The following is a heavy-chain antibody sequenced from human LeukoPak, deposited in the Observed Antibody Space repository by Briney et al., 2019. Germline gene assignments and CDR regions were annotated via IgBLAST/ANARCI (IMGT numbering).Heavy chain of an antibody. CDR3: ARGRQSLAAAGPGYYYGMDV. J-gene: IGHJ6*02. Sequence: PGGSLRLSCAASGFTVSSNYMSWVRQAPGKGLERVSVIYSGGSTYHADSVKGRFTISRDNSKNTLYLQMNSLRAEDTAVYYCARGRQSLAAAGPGYYYGMDVWGQGTTVTVSS. V-gene: IGHV3-53*01. D-gene: IGHD6-13*01. CDR1: GFTVSSNY. CDR2: IYSGGST.